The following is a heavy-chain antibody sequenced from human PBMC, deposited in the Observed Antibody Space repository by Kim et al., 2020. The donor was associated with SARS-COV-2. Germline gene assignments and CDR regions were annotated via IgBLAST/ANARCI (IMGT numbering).Heavy chain of an antibody. Sequence: ASVKVSCKASGYIFTRYAIHWVRQAPGQSLEWMGWINAGNGDTKYSQKFQGRVTFTRDTSATTVYMELSSLRSEDTAVYYCTRASAAAGGDFWGQGTLVTVSS. D-gene: IGHD6-13*01. CDR2: INAGNGDT. CDR3: TRASAAAGGDF. J-gene: IGHJ4*02. V-gene: IGHV1-3*01. CDR1: GYIFTRYA.